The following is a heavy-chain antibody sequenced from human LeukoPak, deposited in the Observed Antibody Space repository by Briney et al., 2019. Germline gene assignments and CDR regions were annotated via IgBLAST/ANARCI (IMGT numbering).Heavy chain of an antibody. D-gene: IGHD1-7*01. V-gene: IGHV4-59*01. CDR1: GGSISSYY. J-gene: IGHJ3*02. CDR2: IYYSGST. Sequence: SETLSLTCTVSGGSISSYYWSWIRQPPGKGLEWIGYIYYSGSTNYNPSLKSRVTISVDTSKNQFSLKLSSVTAADTAVYYCARENSRVDAFGIWGQGTMVTVSS. CDR3: ARENSRVDAFGI.